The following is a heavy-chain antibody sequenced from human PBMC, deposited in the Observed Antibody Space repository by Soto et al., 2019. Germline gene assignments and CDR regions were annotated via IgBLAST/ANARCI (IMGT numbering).Heavy chain of an antibody. CDR3: ARNWNYESFDY. D-gene: IGHD1-7*01. V-gene: IGHV4-59*01. Sequence: ASETLSLTCTVSGGSISGYYWSWIRQPPGKGLEWIGYFYYSGSTSYNPSLKSRVTISVDTSKNQFSLKMRSVTAADTAVYYCARNWNYESFDYWGQGTLVTVSS. J-gene: IGHJ4*02. CDR1: GGSISGYY. CDR2: FYYSGST.